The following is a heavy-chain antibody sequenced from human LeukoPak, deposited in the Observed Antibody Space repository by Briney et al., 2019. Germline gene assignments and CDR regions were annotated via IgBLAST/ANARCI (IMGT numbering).Heavy chain of an antibody. D-gene: IGHD2-15*01. CDR3: AKVVVAATVYYYYGMDV. CDR2: ISSSSSTI. V-gene: IGHV3-48*01. J-gene: IGHJ6*02. Sequence: GGSLRLSCAASGFTFSSYSMNWVRQAPGKGLEWVSYISSSSSTIYYADSVKGRFTISRDNAKNSLYLQMNSLRAEDTAVYYCAKVVVAATVYYYYGMDVWGQGTTVTVSS. CDR1: GFTFSSYS.